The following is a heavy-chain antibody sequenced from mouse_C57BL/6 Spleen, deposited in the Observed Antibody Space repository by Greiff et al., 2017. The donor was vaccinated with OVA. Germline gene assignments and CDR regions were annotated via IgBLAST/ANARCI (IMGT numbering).Heavy chain of an antibody. J-gene: IGHJ4*01. CDR2: IYPRSGNT. Sequence: VKLMESGAELARPGASVKLSCKASGYTFTSYGISWVKQRTGQGLEWIGEIYPRSGNTYYNEKFKGKATLTADKSSSTAYMELRSLTSEDSAVYFCARGGITTVVSYYYAMDYWGQGTSVTVSS. CDR3: ARGGITTVVSYYYAMDY. CDR1: GYTFTSYG. V-gene: IGHV1-81*01. D-gene: IGHD1-1*01.